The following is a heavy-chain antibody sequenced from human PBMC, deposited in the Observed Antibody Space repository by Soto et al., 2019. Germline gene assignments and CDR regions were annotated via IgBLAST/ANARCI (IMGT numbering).Heavy chain of an antibody. CDR2: IYYNGSA. Sequence: QVRLQESGPGLVKPSETLSLTCAVSGVSINPYFWSWIRQPPGKGLEWIGYIYYNGSAKYNPSLKSRVTISVDTSKNQFSLNLSSVTTADTAVYLCARVRGRNTYNHCFDQWGQGALVTVSS. J-gene: IGHJ4*02. V-gene: IGHV4-59*01. CDR1: GVSINPYF. D-gene: IGHD1-1*01. CDR3: ARVRGRNTYNHCFDQ.